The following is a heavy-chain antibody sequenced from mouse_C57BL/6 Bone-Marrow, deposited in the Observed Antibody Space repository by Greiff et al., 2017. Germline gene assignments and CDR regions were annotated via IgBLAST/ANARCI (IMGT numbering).Heavy chain of an antibody. D-gene: IGHD2-1*01. CDR2: IYPGSGST. Sequence: QVQLQQPGAELVKPGASVKMSCKASGYTFTSYWITWVQQRPGQGLEWIGDIYPGSGSTNYNAPFTSKATLTVDTSSSTAYMKLSSLTSEDAAVYYCARDGNYVPWYFDVWGTGTTVTVSS. CDR1: GYTFTSYW. CDR3: ARDGNYVPWYFDV. J-gene: IGHJ1*03. V-gene: IGHV1-55*01.